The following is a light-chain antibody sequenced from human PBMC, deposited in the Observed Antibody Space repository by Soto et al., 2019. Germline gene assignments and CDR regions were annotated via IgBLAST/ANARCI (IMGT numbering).Light chain of an antibody. V-gene: IGKV3-20*01. J-gene: IGKJ5*01. CDR1: QSVSISY. Sequence: ENVLTHPPSKLSFSPRALPTLSCRHSQSVSISYLAWYQQKPGQAPRLLIYGASSRATGIPARLSGSGSGTDFTLTISRLEPEDFAVYYCQQYGSSPITFGQGTRLEIK. CDR2: GAS. CDR3: QQYGSSPIT.